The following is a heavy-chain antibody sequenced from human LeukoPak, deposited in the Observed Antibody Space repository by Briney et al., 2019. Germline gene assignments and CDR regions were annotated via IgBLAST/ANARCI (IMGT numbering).Heavy chain of an antibody. CDR1: GFTFSSYG. D-gene: IGHD4-17*01. Sequence: GGSLRLSCAASGFTFSSYGMHWVRQAPGKGLEWAAVISYDGSNKYYADSVKGRFTISRDNSKNTLYLQMNSLRAEDTAVYYCAKGEDYGDFDYWGQGTLVTVSS. J-gene: IGHJ4*02. CDR2: ISYDGSNK. V-gene: IGHV3-30*18. CDR3: AKGEDYGDFDY.